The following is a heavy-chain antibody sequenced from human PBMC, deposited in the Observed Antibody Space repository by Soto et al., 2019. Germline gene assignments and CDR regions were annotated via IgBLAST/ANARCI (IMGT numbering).Heavy chain of an antibody. D-gene: IGHD3-9*01. CDR1: GGSISSSSYY. V-gene: IGHV4-39*01. Sequence: SETLSLTCTVSGGSISSSSYYWGWIRQPPGKGLEWIGSIYYSGSTYYNPSLKSRVTISVDTSKNQFSLKLSSVTAADTAVYYCARHRQDFDWNYNWFDPWGQGTLVTVSS. CDR3: ARHRQDFDWNYNWFDP. J-gene: IGHJ5*02. CDR2: IYYSGST.